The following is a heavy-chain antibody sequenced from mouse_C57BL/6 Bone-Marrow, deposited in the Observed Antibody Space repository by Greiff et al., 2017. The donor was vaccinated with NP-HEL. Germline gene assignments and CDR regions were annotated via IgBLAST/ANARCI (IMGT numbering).Heavy chain of an antibody. CDR2: ISNGGGST. Sequence: EVKLMESGGGLVQPGGSLKLSCAASGFTFSDYYMYWVRQTPEKRLEWVAYISNGGGSTYYPDTVKGRFTISRDNAKNTLYLQMSRLKSEDTAMYYCARRNRGAWFAYWGQGTLVTVSA. CDR3: ARRNRGAWFAY. CDR1: GFTFSDYY. J-gene: IGHJ3*01. V-gene: IGHV5-12*01.